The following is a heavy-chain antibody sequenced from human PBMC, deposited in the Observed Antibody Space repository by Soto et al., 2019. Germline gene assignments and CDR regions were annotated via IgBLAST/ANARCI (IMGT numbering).Heavy chain of an antibody. CDR2: IYYSGST. J-gene: IGHJ4*02. CDR1: GGSISSYY. D-gene: IGHD2-15*01. Sequence: TPSLTCTVSGGSISSYYWSWIRQPPGKGLEWIGYIYYSGSTNYNPSLKSRVTISVDTSKNQFSLKLSSVTAADTAVYYCARDSVGGSSYFDYWGQGTLVTVSS. V-gene: IGHV4-59*01. CDR3: ARDSVGGSSYFDY.